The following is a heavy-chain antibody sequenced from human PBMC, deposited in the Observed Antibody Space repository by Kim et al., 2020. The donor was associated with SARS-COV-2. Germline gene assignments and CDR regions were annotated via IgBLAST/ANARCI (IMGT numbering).Heavy chain of an antibody. Sequence: SETLSLTCAVYGGSFSGYYWSWIRQPPGKGLEWIGEINHSGSTNYNPSLKSRVTISVDTSKNQFSLKLSSVTAADTAVYYCARERYNTYYDILTGYYPDFDYWGQGTLVTVSS. CDR2: INHSGST. CDR3: ARERYNTYYDILTGYYPDFDY. V-gene: IGHV4-34*01. CDR1: GGSFSGYY. D-gene: IGHD3-9*01. J-gene: IGHJ4*02.